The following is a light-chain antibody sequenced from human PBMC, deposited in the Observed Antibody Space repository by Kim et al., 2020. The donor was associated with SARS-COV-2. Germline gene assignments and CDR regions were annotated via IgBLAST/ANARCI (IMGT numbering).Light chain of an antibody. Sequence: QSALTQPASVSGSPGQSITISCTGTSSDVGYYNYVSWYQQHPGKAPKLMIYNVNNRPSGISNRFSGSKSGNTASLTISGLQAEDEADYYCSSYTSSNTGVFGTGTKVTVL. CDR1: SSDVGYYNY. V-gene: IGLV2-14*03. CDR2: NVN. J-gene: IGLJ1*01. CDR3: SSYTSSNTGV.